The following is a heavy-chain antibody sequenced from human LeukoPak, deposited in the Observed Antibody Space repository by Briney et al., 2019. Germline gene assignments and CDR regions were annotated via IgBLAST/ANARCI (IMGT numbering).Heavy chain of an antibody. CDR1: GGSISSYY. Sequence: SETLSLTCTVSGGSISSYYWSWIRQPAGKGLEWIGRIYTSGSTNYNPSLKSRVTMSVDTSKNQFSLKLSSVTAADTAVYYCARVGTTQPGYYDSSGYYYYYYYMDVWGKGTTVTVSS. CDR2: IYTSGST. V-gene: IGHV4-4*07. J-gene: IGHJ6*03. D-gene: IGHD3-22*01. CDR3: ARVGTTQPGYYDSSGYYYYYYYMDV.